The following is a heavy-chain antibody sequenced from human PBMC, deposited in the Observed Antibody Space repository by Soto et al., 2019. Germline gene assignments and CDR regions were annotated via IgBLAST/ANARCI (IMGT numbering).Heavy chain of an antibody. CDR2: ISYDGSNK. D-gene: IGHD3-3*01. CDR1: GFTFSSYG. CDR3: AKDVGDDYDFWSGYYTAPDY. V-gene: IGHV3-30*18. J-gene: IGHJ4*02. Sequence: ESGGGVVQPGRSLRLSCAASGFTFSSYGMHWVRQAPGKGLEWVAVISYDGSNKYYADSVKGRFTISRDNSKNTLYLQMNSLRAEDTAVYYCAKDVGDDYDFWSGYYTAPDYWGQGTLVTVSS.